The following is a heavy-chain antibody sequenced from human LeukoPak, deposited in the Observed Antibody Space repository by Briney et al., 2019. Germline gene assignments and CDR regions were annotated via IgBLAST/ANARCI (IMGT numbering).Heavy chain of an antibody. Sequence: QSGGSLRLSCAASGFTFSSYWMHWVRQAPGKGLVWVSRINTDGSSTNYADSVKGRFTISRDNAKNTVYLQMNSLRAEDTAVYYCAKDSQGILTGYNYFDYWGQGTLVSVSS. CDR1: GFTFSSYW. J-gene: IGHJ4*02. CDR3: AKDSQGILTGYNYFDY. CDR2: INTDGSST. D-gene: IGHD3-9*01. V-gene: IGHV3-74*01.